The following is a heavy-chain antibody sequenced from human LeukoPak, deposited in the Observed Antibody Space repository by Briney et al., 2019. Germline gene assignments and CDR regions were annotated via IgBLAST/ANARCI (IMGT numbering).Heavy chain of an antibody. CDR3: ARHRDYGDSPRGNWFDP. V-gene: IGHV5-51*01. D-gene: IGHD4-17*01. CDR2: IYPGDSGT. J-gene: IGHJ5*02. Sequence: GESLKISCKGSGYSFTSYWIGWVRQMPGKGLEWMGIIYPGDSGTRYSPSFQGQVTISAHKSISTAYLQWSSLKASDTAMYYCARHRDYGDSPRGNWFDPWGQGTLVTVSS. CDR1: GYSFTSYW.